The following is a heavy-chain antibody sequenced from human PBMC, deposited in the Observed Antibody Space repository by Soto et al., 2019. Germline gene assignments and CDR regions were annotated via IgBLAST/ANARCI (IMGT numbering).Heavy chain of an antibody. D-gene: IGHD3-10*01. CDR1: GFTFSSYN. CDR3: ARDDWVIRGAISLPFDF. J-gene: IGHJ4*02. V-gene: IGHV3-48*02. Sequence: VGSLRLSCAASGFTFSSYNMNWFRQAPVKGLEWISYISSSGSMIYYTDSVEGRFTISRDNAKNSLYLQMNSLRDEDTAVYYCARDDWVIRGAISLPFDFWGPGTLVTVSS. CDR2: ISSSGSMI.